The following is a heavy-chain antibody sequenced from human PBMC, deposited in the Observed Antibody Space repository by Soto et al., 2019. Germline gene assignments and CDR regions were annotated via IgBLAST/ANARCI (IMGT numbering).Heavy chain of an antibody. D-gene: IGHD3-3*01. J-gene: IGHJ6*02. Sequence: SETLSLTCTVSGGSISSSSYYWGWIRQPPGKGLEWIGSIYYSGSTDYNPSLKSLVTISVDTSKNQFSLKLSSVTAADRAVYYCARHQDDDFWSRLDNGLDVWGQGTTVTVSS. CDR2: IYYSGST. CDR3: ARHQDDDFWSRLDNGLDV. CDR1: GGSISSSSYY. V-gene: IGHV4-39*01.